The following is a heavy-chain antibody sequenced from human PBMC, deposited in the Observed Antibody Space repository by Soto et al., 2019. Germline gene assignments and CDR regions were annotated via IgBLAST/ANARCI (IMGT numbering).Heavy chain of an antibody. CDR1: GFTFSSYG. V-gene: IGHV3-30*03. D-gene: IGHD3-22*01. J-gene: IGHJ4*02. CDR3: ADGQVVVVSFDY. CDR2: ISYDGSNK. Sequence: GGSLRLSCAASGFTFSSYGMHWVRQAPGKGLEWVAVISYDGSNKYYADSVKGRFTISRDNSKNTLYLQMNSLRAEDTAVYYSADGQVVVVSFDYCGQVTLVTVSS.